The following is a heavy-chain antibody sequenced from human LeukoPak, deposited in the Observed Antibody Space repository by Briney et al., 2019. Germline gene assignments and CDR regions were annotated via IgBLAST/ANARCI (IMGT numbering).Heavy chain of an antibody. CDR1: GGSFSEYY. Sequence: SETLFLTCAVSGGSFSEYYWSWIRQPPGKGLEWLGEINHGGDTNYNSSLQSRVSLSVDTSKNMFSLMLSSVTAADTAVYYCASHKYPVQAFDIWGQGTMVTVSS. CDR2: INHGGDT. V-gene: IGHV4-34*01. D-gene: IGHD2/OR15-2a*01. J-gene: IGHJ3*02. CDR3: ASHKYPVQAFDI.